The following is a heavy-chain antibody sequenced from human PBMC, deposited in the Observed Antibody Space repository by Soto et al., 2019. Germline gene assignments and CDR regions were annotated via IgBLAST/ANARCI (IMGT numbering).Heavy chain of an antibody. J-gene: IGHJ6*02. CDR3: ARGEDAHGEFGSMDV. CDR1: GGHFDRFA. CDR2: IIPFLSAT. Sequence: QVQLVQSGAEVKKPGSSVKVSCRASGGHFDRFALSWLRQAHGQGLEWMGGIIPFLSATTYAHKFQGRVTITADESASTRDLELRSVTSDDAAVYYCARGEDAHGEFGSMDVWGQGTSVTVSS. V-gene: IGHV1-69*01. D-gene: IGHD4-17*01.